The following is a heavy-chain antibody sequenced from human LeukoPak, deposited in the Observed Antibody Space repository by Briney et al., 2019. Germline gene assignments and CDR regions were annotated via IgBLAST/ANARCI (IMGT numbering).Heavy chain of an antibody. CDR2: IDTDGSRT. D-gene: IGHD1-26*01. Sequence: GGSLRLSCAASGFTFSSYSMHWVRQAPGKGLVWVSRIDTDGSRTSYADSVKGRFTISRDNAKNRLYLQMNSLRGEDTAVYYCARMVGASTSWFDPWGQGTLVTVPS. J-gene: IGHJ5*02. CDR1: GFTFSSYS. CDR3: ARMVGASTSWFDP. V-gene: IGHV3-74*01.